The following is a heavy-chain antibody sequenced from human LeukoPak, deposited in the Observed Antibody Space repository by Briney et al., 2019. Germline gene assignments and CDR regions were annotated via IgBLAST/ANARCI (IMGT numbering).Heavy chain of an antibody. Sequence: GGSLRLSCAPSGFNFSNYAMNSVRQAAGRGRDWISVISGSTVSTYYGDSGKGRFSTSRDNAKDTVYLQMNSLRVEDTAVYYCAKGPVSAIVGATTLDYWGQGTLVTVSS. CDR3: AKGPVSAIVGATTLDY. CDR2: ISGSTVST. D-gene: IGHD1-26*01. V-gene: IGHV3-23*01. J-gene: IGHJ4*02. CDR1: GFNFSNYA.